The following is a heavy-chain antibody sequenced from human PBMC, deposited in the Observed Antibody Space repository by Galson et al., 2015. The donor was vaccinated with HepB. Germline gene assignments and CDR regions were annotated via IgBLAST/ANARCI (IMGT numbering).Heavy chain of an antibody. V-gene: IGHV3-21*06. CDR1: GFTFSSYS. CDR2: ISSSGSYI. CDR3: ARGGSALVSHTDY. D-gene: IGHD5-18*01. J-gene: IGHJ4*02. Sequence: SLRLSCAASGFTFSSYSMNWVRQAPGKGLEWVSSISSSGSYIYSADSVKGRFTISRDNAKNSLYLQMNSLRAEDTAVYYCARGGSALVSHTDYWGQGTLVTVSS.